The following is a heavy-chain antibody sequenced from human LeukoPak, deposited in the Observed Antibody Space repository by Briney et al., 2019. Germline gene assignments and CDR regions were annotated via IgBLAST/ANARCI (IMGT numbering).Heavy chain of an antibody. V-gene: IGHV1-46*01. J-gene: IGHJ4*02. CDR1: GYTFTSYY. CDR3: ALGRALADYYFDY. Sequence: ASVKVSCKASGYTFTSYYMHWVRQAPGQGLEWMGIINPSGGSTSYAQKFQGRVTMTRDTSTGTAYMELSSLRSEDTAVYYCALGRALADYYFDYWGQGTLGTVSS. CDR2: INPSGGST. D-gene: IGHD1-26*01.